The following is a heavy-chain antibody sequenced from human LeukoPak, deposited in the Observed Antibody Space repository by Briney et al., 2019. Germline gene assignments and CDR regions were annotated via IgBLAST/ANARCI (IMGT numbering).Heavy chain of an antibody. J-gene: IGHJ5*02. V-gene: IGHV1-8*01. D-gene: IGHD6-19*01. CDR3: AILAGGYSSGWYL. Sequence: ASVKVSCKASGYTFTSYDINWVRQATGQGLEWMGWMNPNSGNTGYAQKFQGRVTMTRDTSISTAYMELSRLRSDDTAVYYCAILAGGYSSGWYLWGQGTLVTVSS. CDR2: MNPNSGNT. CDR1: GYTFTSYD.